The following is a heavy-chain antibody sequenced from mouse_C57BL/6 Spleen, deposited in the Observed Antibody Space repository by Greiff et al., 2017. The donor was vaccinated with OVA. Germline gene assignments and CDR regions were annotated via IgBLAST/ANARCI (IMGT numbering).Heavy chain of an antibody. J-gene: IGHJ4*01. CDR1: GYTFTSYW. V-gene: IGHV1-69*01. Sequence: QVQLQQSGAELVMPGASVKLSCKASGYTFTSYWMHWVKQRPGQGLEWIGEIDPSDSYTNYNQKFKGKSTLTVDKSSSTAYMQLSSLTSEDSAVYYCAVYYDYPYAMDYWGQGTSVTVSS. D-gene: IGHD2-4*01. CDR3: AVYYDYPYAMDY. CDR2: IDPSDSYT.